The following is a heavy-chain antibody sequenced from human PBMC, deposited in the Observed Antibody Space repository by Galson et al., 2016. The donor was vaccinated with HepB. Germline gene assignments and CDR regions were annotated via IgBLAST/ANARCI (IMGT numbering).Heavy chain of an antibody. V-gene: IGHV1-3*01. CDR1: GYTFTRFG. D-gene: IGHD5-12*01. CDR2: IIAGNGKT. J-gene: IGHJ6*02. CDR3: ARLNRGYDLHYYYGMDV. Sequence: SCKASGYTFTRFGIHWVRQAPGQRLEWMGWIIAGNGKTQYSQKFQGRVTITRDTSASTAYMDLRSLRSEDTAVYYCARLNRGYDLHYYYGMDVWGQGTTVTVSS.